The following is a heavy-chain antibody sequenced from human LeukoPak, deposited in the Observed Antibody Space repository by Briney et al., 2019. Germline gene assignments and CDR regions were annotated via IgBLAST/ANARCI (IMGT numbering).Heavy chain of an antibody. V-gene: IGHV3-30-3*01. J-gene: IGHJ4*02. CDR3: ARGYSGNYYPDY. Sequence: GGSLRLSCAASGFTFSSYPMHWVRQAPDKGLEWVAFISYDGTNKYYADSVKGRVTISRDNSKNTLYLQMNSLRAEDTAVYYCARGYSGNYYPDYWGQGTLVTASS. CDR2: ISYDGTNK. CDR1: GFTFSSYP. D-gene: IGHD1-26*01.